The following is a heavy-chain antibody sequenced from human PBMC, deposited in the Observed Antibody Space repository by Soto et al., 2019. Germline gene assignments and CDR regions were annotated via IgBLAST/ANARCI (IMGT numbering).Heavy chain of an antibody. J-gene: IGHJ4*02. D-gene: IGHD4-17*01. CDR2: INAGNGNT. CDR3: AREINDYGVVPKIDY. CDR1: GYTFTSYA. V-gene: IGHV1-3*01. Sequence: QVQLVQSGAEVKKPGASVKVSCKASGYTFTSYAMHWVRQAPGQRLEWMGWINAGNGNTKYSQKFQGRVTITRDTSASTAYMELSSLRSEDTAVYYCAREINDYGVVPKIDYWGQGTLVTVSS.